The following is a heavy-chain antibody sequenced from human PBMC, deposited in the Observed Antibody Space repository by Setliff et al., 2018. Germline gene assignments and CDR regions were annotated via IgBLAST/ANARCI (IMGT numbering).Heavy chain of an antibody. CDR1: GYSISSGYY. CDR2: VRHRGGT. V-gene: IGHV4-38-2*01. Sequence: SETLSLTCAVSGYSISSGYYWGWIRQPPGKGLEWLGSVRHRGGTYYNPSLKSRVTISLDTSENQFSLKLSSVAAEDTAVYYCATNSGGNTIDAFDIWGQGTMVTVSS. J-gene: IGHJ3*02. D-gene: IGHD2-15*01. CDR3: ATNSGGNTIDAFDI.